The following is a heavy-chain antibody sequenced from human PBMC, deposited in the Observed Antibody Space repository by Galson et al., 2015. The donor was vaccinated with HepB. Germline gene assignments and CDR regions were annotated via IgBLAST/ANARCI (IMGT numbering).Heavy chain of an antibody. CDR3: ARDKGVRFLEWMNYFDY. J-gene: IGHJ4*02. CDR2: ISSSSSTI. V-gene: IGHV3-48*02. Sequence: SLRLSCAASGFTFSSYSMNWVRQAPGKGLEWVSYISSSSSTIYYADSVKGRFTISRDNAKNSLYLQMNSLRDEDTAVYYCARDKGVRFLEWMNYFDYWGQGTLVTVSS. D-gene: IGHD3-3*01. CDR1: GFTFSSYS.